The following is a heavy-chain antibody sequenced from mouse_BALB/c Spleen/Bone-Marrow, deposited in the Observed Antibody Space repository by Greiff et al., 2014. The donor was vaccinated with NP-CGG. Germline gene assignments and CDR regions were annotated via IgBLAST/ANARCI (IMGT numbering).Heavy chain of an antibody. CDR1: GFTFSSYG. CDR2: INSNGGST. CDR3: ARGNYGNYVDYFDY. V-gene: IGHV5-6-3*01. Sequence: EVMLVESGGGLVQPGGSLKLSCAASGFTFSSYGMSWVRPTPDKRLELVASINSNGGSTYYPDSVKGRFTISRDNAKNTLSLQMSSLKSEDTAMYYCARGNYGNYVDYFDYWGQGTTLTVSS. D-gene: IGHD2-1*01. J-gene: IGHJ2*01.